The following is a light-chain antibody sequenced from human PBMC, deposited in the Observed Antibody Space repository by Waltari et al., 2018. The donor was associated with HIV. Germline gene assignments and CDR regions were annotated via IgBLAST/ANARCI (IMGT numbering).Light chain of an antibody. V-gene: IGLV3-21*01. Sequence: SYVLTQPPSVSVAPGTAATISCDRWNVGSKSVPWYKQHAGQAPVLVIRFNSDRPSGIPDRFSGSNSGNTATLTITRVEVGDEADYYCQVWDSSNHHVVFGGGTELTVL. CDR2: FNS. CDR3: QVWDSSNHHVV. J-gene: IGLJ3*02. CDR1: NVGSKS.